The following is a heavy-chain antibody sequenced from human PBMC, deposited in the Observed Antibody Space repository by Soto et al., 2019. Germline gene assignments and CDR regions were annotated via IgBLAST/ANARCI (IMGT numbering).Heavy chain of an antibody. Sequence: QVQLVQSGAEVEKPGASVKVSCKPSGYTFISYGITWVRQAPGQGLEWMGWVNIYEGTTNYAQKFQGRVTMTTDTSTSTVYLEVRSLRSDDTAIYYCARERGGYSYGDYWGQGTLVTVSS. CDR1: GYTFISYG. CDR2: VNIYEGTT. D-gene: IGHD5-18*01. V-gene: IGHV1-18*01. CDR3: ARERGGYSYGDY. J-gene: IGHJ4*02.